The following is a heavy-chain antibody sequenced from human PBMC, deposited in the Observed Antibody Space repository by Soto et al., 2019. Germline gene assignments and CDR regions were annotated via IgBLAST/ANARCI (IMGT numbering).Heavy chain of an antibody. CDR3: AKVPTRSVGEGY. V-gene: IGHV4-39*01. J-gene: IGHJ4*02. CDR1: GGSISSGYPY. D-gene: IGHD2-2*01. CDR2: IHYTGTT. Sequence: SETLSLTCIVSGGSISSGYPYWAWIRQPPGKGLEWIGTIHYTGTTYYNPSLKSRVTISVDTSKNQFALKLYSVTAADTAVYYCAKVPTRSVGEGYWGQGTLVTVSS.